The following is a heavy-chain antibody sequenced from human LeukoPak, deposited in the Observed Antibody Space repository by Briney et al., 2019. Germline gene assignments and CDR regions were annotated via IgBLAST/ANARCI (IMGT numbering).Heavy chain of an antibody. V-gene: IGHV3-53*01. CDR3: ARGAYYYGSGSYYKVSYGMDV. CDR1: GFTVSSNY. D-gene: IGHD3-10*01. Sequence: GGSLRLSCAASGFTVSSNYMSWVRQAPGKGLEWVSVIYSGGSTYYADSVKGRFTISRDNSKNTLYLQMNSLRAEDTAVYYCARGAYYYGSGSYYKVSYGMDVWGKGTTVTVSS. CDR2: IYSGGST. J-gene: IGHJ6*04.